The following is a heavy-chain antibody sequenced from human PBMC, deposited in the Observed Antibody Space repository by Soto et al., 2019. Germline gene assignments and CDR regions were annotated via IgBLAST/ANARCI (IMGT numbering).Heavy chain of an antibody. V-gene: IGHV4-61*05. CDR3: ARVRGSNYQTYFDY. Sequence: SETLSLTCTVSGGSISSSSYYWGWIRQPPGKGLEWIGYIYYSGSTNYNPSLKSRVTISVDTSKNQFSLKLSSVTAADTAVYYCARVRGSNYQTYFDYWGQGTLVTVSS. CDR1: GGSISSSSYY. CDR2: IYYSGST. D-gene: IGHD4-4*01. J-gene: IGHJ4*02.